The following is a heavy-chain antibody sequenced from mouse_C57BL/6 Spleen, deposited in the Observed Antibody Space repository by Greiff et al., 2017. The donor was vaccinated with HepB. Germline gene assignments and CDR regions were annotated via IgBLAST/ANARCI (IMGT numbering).Heavy chain of an antibody. CDR1: GYAFSSSW. J-gene: IGHJ3*01. CDR2: IYPGDGDT. Sequence: VHLVESGPELVKPGASVKISCKASGYAFSSSWMNWVKQRPGKGLEWIGRIYPGDGDTNYNGKFKGKATLTADKSSSTAYMQLSSLTSEDSAVYFCAREDYYGSSYGFAYWGQGTLVTVSA. D-gene: IGHD1-1*01. CDR3: AREDYYGSSYGFAY. V-gene: IGHV1-82*01.